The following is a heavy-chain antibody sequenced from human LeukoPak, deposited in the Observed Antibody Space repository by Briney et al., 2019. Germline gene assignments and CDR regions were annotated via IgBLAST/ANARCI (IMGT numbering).Heavy chain of an antibody. CDR3: AREIVLSMDGSGSSNTYYYYYMDV. CDR2: INPNSGGT. Sequence: ASVKVSCKASGYTFTGYYMHWVRQAPGQGLEWMGWINPNSGGTNYAQKFQGRVTMTRDTSISTAYMELSRLRSDDTAVYYCAREIVLSMDGSGSSNTYYYYYMDVWGKGTTVTISS. J-gene: IGHJ6*03. CDR1: GYTFTGYY. D-gene: IGHD3-10*01. V-gene: IGHV1-2*02.